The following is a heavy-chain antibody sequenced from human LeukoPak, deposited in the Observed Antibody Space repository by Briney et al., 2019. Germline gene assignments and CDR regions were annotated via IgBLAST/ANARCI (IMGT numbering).Heavy chain of an antibody. V-gene: IGHV4-30-4*08. CDR3: ARVFPRSWYLN. CDR1: GGSISSGDYY. D-gene: IGHD6-13*01. J-gene: IGHJ4*02. CDR2: IYYSGST. Sequence: SQTLSHTCTVSGGSISSGDYYWSWIRQPPGKGLEWIGYIYYSGSTYYNPSLKSRVTISVDASKNQFSLKLSSVTAADTAVYYCARVFPRSWYLNWGQGTLVTVSS.